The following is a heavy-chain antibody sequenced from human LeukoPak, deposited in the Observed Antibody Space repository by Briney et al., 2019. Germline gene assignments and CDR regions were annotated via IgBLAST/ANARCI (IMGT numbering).Heavy chain of an antibody. CDR1: GYMFIAYA. J-gene: IGHJ4*02. CDR3: ARDPLVGTTTEFDY. V-gene: IGHV1-2*02. D-gene: IGHD1-26*01. CDR2: INPNSGGT. Sequence: APVKVSCKTSGYMFIAYAIHWVRQAPGQGLEWMGWINPNSGGTNYAQKSQGRVIMTRDTSTRTVYMELSRLTSDDTAVYYCARDPLVGTTTEFDYWGQGTLVTVSS.